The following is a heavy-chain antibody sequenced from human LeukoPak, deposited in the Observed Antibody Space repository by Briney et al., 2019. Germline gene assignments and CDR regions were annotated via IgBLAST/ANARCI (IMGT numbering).Heavy chain of an antibody. D-gene: IGHD6-13*01. CDR2: IYYSGST. CDR3: ARGTKHSSSWYYYYYYYMDV. V-gene: IGHV4-59*01. Sequence: SETLSLTCTVSGGSISSYYWSWIRQPPGKGLEWIGYIYYSGSTNYNPSLKSRVTISVDTSKNQFSLKLSSVTAADTAVYYCARGTKHSSSWYYYYYYYMDVWGKGTTVTISS. J-gene: IGHJ6*03. CDR1: GGSISSYY.